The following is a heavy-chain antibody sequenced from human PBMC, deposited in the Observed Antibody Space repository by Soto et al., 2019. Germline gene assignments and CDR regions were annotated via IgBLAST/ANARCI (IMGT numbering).Heavy chain of an antibody. V-gene: IGHV4-30-4*01. D-gene: IGHD3-10*01. CDR3: ARLKGSYYQKLPFDY. CDR2: IYYSGST. Sequence: SETLSLTCTVSGGSISSGDYYWSWIRQPPGKGLEWIGYIYYSGSTYYNPSLKSRVTISVDTSKNQFSLKLSSVTAADTAVYYCARLKGSYYQKLPFDYWGQGTLVTVSS. J-gene: IGHJ4*02. CDR1: GGSISSGDYY.